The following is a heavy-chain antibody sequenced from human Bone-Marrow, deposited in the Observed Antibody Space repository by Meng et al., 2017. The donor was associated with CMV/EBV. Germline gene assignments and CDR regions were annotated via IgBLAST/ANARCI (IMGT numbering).Heavy chain of an antibody. J-gene: IGHJ6*02. CDR2: IIPILGIA. CDR3: ARDGGAYYDSSGYSYYYYGMDV. CDR1: GGTFSSYT. Sequence: SVKVSCKASGGTFSSYTISWVRQAPGQGLEWMGRIIPILGIANYAQKFQGRVTITTDTSTSTAYMELGSLRSDDTAVYYCARDGGAYYDSSGYSYYYYGMDVWGQGTTVTVSS. D-gene: IGHD3-22*01. V-gene: IGHV1-69*04.